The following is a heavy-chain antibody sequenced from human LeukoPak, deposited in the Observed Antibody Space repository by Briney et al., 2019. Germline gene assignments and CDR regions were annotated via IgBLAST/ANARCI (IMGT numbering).Heavy chain of an antibody. CDR2: IWYDGGNK. CDR3: ARDYSKRDGQDNWFDP. Sequence: PGGSLRLSCAASGFAFSTYGMHWVRQAPGKGLEWVATIWYDGGNKYYADSVKGRFTISRDNSRNTLFLQMNSLRAEDTAVYYCARDYSKRDGQDNWFDPWGQGTLVTVSS. J-gene: IGHJ5*02. D-gene: IGHD2-21*01. CDR1: GFAFSTYG. V-gene: IGHV3-33*01.